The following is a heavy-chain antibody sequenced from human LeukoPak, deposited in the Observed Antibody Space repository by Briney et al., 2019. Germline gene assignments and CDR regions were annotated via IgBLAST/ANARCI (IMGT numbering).Heavy chain of an antibody. CDR3: ARGWGSSVYASAFDI. V-gene: IGHV3-33*01. CDR1: GFTFSSYG. D-gene: IGHD3-22*01. CDR2: IWYEGNTK. J-gene: IGHJ3*02. Sequence: GGSLRLSCAASGFTFSSYGMHWVRQVPGKGLEWVALIWYEGNTKKYADSVKGRITISRDNSKNTLYLGMNSLRAEDTAVYYCARGWGSSVYASAFDIWGQGTMVTISS.